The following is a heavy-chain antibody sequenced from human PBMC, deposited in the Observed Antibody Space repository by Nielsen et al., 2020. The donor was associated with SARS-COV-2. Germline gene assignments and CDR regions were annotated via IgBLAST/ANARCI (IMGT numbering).Heavy chain of an antibody. CDR3: ARGYCSGDTCYYFDY. CDR1: GASISSAGYF. J-gene: IGHJ4*02. CDR2: IYYSRGT. D-gene: IGHD2-15*01. Sequence: LRLSCTVSGASISSAGYFWSWIRQYPGKGLEWIGYIYYSRGTYYNPSLKSRVTISVDTSKNEFSLGLSSVTAADTAVYYCARGYCSGDTCYYFDYWGQGTLVTVSS. V-gene: IGHV4-31*03.